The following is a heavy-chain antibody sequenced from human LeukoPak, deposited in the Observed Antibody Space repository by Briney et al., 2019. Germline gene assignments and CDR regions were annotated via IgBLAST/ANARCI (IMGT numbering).Heavy chain of an antibody. J-gene: IGHJ5*02. Sequence: GSLRLSCAASGFTFSSYWMSWIRQPPGKGLEWIGEINHSGSTNYNPSLKSRVTISVDTSKNQFSLKLSSVTAADTAVYYCARGLVAAAQSTWFDPWGQGTLVTVSS. CDR1: GFTFSSYW. V-gene: IGHV4-34*01. CDR3: ARGLVAAAQSTWFDP. CDR2: INHSGST. D-gene: IGHD6-13*01.